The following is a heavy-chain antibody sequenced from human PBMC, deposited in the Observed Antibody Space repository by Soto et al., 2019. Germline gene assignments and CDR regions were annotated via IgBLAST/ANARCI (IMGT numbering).Heavy chain of an antibody. J-gene: IGHJ4*02. CDR2: LGGGGDT. V-gene: IGHV3-23*01. D-gene: IGHD3-9*01. CDR3: TKDRHPDRIWTFDF. CDR1: GFTFGTYT. Sequence: PGGSLRLSCAASGFTFGTYTMNWVRQAPGKGLEWVSALGGGGDTHYAESVKGRFTISRDYSKNILLLQMNSLRDEDSAIYYCTKDRHPDRIWTFDFWGQGTLVTVSS.